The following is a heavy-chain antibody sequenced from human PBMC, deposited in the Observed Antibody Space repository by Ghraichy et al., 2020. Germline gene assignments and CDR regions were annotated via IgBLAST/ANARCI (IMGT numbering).Heavy chain of an antibody. CDR1: GDSISTNW. CDR2: IYHTGSR. Sequence: SETLSLTCVVSGDSISTNWWSWVRQPPGKGLEWIGEIYHTGSRHYNPSLQSRLTISIDKAKDQLSLLLDSVTAADTAVYYCARHVAVSGTRGFDYLGQGTLVTVSS. J-gene: IGHJ4*02. V-gene: IGHV4/OR15-8*03. D-gene: IGHD6-19*01. CDR3: ARHVAVSGTRGFDY.